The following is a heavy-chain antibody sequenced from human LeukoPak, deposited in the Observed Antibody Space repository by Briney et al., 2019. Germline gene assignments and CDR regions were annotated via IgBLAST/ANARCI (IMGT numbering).Heavy chain of an antibody. J-gene: IGHJ6*02. V-gene: IGHV4-38-2*02. Sequence: KTSETLSLTCTVSGYSISSGYYWGWIRQPPGKGLEWIGSIYHSGSTYYNPSLKSRVTISVDTSKNQFSLKLSSVTAADTAVYYCARGLTPPLLWFGEIVVDYGMDVWGQGTTVTVSS. CDR3: ARGLTPPLLWFGEIVVDYGMDV. D-gene: IGHD3-10*01. CDR2: IYHSGST. CDR1: GYSISSGYY.